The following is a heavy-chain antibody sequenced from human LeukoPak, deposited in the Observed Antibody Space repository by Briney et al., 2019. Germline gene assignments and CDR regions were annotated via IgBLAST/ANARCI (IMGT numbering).Heavy chain of an antibody. J-gene: IGHJ4*02. CDR2: ISYDGSNK. V-gene: IGHV3-30-3*01. CDR1: GFTFSSYA. CDR3: ARDRGFRFEIVVPAART. D-gene: IGHD2-2*01. Sequence: PGRSLRLSCAASGFTFSSYAMHWVRQAPGKGLEWVAVISYDGSNKYYADSVKGRFTISRDNSKNTLYLQMNSLRAEDTAVYYCARDRGFRFEIVVPAARTWGQGTLVTVSS.